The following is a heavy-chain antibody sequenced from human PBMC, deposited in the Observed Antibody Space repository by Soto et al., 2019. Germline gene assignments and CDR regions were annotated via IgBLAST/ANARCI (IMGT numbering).Heavy chain of an antibody. CDR3: ARGYYYGSGSYYLDYYYYGMDV. Sequence: SETLSLTCTVSGGSISSYYWSWIRQPAGKGLEWIGRIYTSGSTNYNPSLKSRVTMSVDTSKNQFSLKLSSVTAADTAAYYCARGYYYGSGSYYLDYYYYGMDVWGQGTTVTVSS. V-gene: IGHV4-4*07. CDR2: IYTSGST. J-gene: IGHJ6*02. CDR1: GGSISSYY. D-gene: IGHD3-10*01.